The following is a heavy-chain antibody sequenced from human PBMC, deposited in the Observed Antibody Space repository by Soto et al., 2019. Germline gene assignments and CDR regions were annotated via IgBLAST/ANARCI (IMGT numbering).Heavy chain of an antibody. Sequence: PSETLSLTCTVSGGSISSYYWSWIRQPPGKGLEWIGYIYYSGSTNYNPSLKSRVTISVDTSKNQFSLKLSSVTAADTAVYYCARVSNYPYYYYYYMDVWGKGTTVTVSS. CDR1: GGSISSYY. CDR3: ARVSNYPYYYYYYMDV. J-gene: IGHJ6*03. CDR2: IYYSGST. D-gene: IGHD1-26*01. V-gene: IGHV4-59*01.